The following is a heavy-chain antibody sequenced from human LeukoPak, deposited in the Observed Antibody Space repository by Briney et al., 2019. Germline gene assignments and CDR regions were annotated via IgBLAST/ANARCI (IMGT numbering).Heavy chain of an antibody. D-gene: IGHD5-18*01. CDR3: ARGGYSRRDALDI. J-gene: IGHJ3*02. V-gene: IGHV1-69*04. CDR1: GGTFSSYA. Sequence: GASVKVSCKASGGTFSSYAISWVRQAPGPGREWMGRIIPILGIANYAQKFQGRVTITADKSTSTAYMELSSLRSEDTAVYYCARGGYSRRDALDIWGQGTMVTVSS. CDR2: IIPILGIA.